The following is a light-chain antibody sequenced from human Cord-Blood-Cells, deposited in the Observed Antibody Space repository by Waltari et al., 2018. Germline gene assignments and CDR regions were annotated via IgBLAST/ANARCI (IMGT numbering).Light chain of an antibody. CDR1: SLRSYY. V-gene: IGLV3-19*01. CDR2: GKN. Sequence: SSELTQDPAVSVALGQTVRITSQGDSLRSYYASWYQQKPGQAPVLVIYGKNNRPSGIPDRFSGSSSGNTASLTITGAQAEDEADYYCNARDSSGNHLMVFGGGTKLTVL. J-gene: IGLJ2*01. CDR3: NARDSSGNHLMV.